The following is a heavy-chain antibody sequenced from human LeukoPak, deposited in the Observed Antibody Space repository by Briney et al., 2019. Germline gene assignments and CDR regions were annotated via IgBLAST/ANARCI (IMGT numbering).Heavy chain of an antibody. CDR3: ARDLGRWGDKMVRYSTKEYGFDI. Sequence: MSSETLSLTCTVSGGSISSSSYYWGWIRQPPGKGLEWIGSIYYSGSTYYNPSLKSRVTISVDTSKNQFSLKLSSVTAADTAVYYCARDLGRWGDKMVRYSTKEYGFDIWGQGTMVTVSS. D-gene: IGHD3-10*01. CDR2: IYYSGST. J-gene: IGHJ3*02. CDR1: GGSISSSSYY. V-gene: IGHV4-39*07.